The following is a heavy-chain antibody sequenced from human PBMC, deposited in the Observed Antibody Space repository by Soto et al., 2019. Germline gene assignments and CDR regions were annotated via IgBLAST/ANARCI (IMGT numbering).Heavy chain of an antibody. CDR2: ISGSGGST. CDR3: AKDRGVSTYPGPDVMDV. Sequence: GGSLRLSCVASGFTFSSYAMSWVRQAPGKGREWVSAISGSGGSTYYADSVKGRFTISRDNSKNTLYLQMNSLRAEDTVGYYCAKDRGVSTYPGPDVMDVWGQGTTVTVSS. J-gene: IGHJ6*02. CDR1: GFTFSSYA. V-gene: IGHV3-23*01. D-gene: IGHD5-12*01.